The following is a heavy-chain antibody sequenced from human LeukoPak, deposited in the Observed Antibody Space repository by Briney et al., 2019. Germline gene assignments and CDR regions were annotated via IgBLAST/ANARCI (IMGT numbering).Heavy chain of an antibody. J-gene: IGHJ4*02. CDR1: GGSFSGYY. D-gene: IGHD1-26*01. CDR2: INHSGST. V-gene: IGHV4-34*01. CDR3: ARGVVGATDYFDY. Sequence: PSETLSLTCAAYGGSFSGYYWSWIRQPPGKGLEWIGEINHSGSTNYNPSLKSRVTISVDTSKNQFSLKLSSVTAADTAVYYCARGVVGATDYFDYWGQGTLVTVSS.